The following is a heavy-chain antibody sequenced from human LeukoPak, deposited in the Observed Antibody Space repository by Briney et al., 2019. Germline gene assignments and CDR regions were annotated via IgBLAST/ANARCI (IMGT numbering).Heavy chain of an antibody. V-gene: IGHV3-53*01. Sequence: GGSLRLSCAASGFTVSSNYMSWVRQAPGKGLEWVSVIYSGGTTYYADSVKGRFTISRDNSKNTLYLQMNSLGAEDTAVYYCARDILNYYGSMGYAMDVWGKGTPVTVSS. J-gene: IGHJ6*04. CDR2: IYSGGTT. CDR3: ARDILNYYGSMGYAMDV. D-gene: IGHD3-10*01. CDR1: GFTVSSNY.